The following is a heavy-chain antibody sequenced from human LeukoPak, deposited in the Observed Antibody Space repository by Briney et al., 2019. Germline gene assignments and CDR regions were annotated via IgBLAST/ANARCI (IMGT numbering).Heavy chain of an antibody. J-gene: IGHJ5*02. CDR1: GYTFTGYY. D-gene: IGHD3-22*01. CDR2: INPNSGGT. V-gene: IGHV1-2*02. Sequence: RASVKVSCKASGYTFTGYYMHWVRQAPGQGLEWMGWINPNSGGTNYAQKFQGRVTMTRDTSISTAYMELSRLRSDDTAVYYCASATYYYDSSGYYLSHWFDPWGQGTLVTVSS. CDR3: ASATYYYDSSGYYLSHWFDP.